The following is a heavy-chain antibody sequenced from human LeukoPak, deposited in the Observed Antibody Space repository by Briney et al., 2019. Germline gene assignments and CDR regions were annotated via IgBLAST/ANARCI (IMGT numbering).Heavy chain of an antibody. V-gene: IGHV3-21*01. CDR2: ISSSSSYI. CDR1: GFTFSSYS. J-gene: IGHJ5*02. CDR3: ARDSADYDFWSGYPFDP. D-gene: IGHD3-3*01. Sequence: GGSLRLSCAASGFTFSSYSMNWVRQAPGKRLEWVSSISSSSSYIYYADSVKGRFTISRDNAKNSLYLQMNSLRAEDTAVYYCARDSADYDFWSGYPFDPWGQGTLVTVSS.